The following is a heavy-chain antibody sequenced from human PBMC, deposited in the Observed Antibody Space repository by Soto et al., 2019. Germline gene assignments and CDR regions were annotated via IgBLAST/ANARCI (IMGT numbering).Heavy chain of an antibody. J-gene: IGHJ4*02. V-gene: IGHV1-18*01. CDR2: ISGYNGST. CDR3: ARSGMSGYSGYDY. D-gene: IGHD5-12*01. CDR1: GYTFTRYG. Sequence: ASVKVSCKASGYTFTRYGISWVRQAPGQGLEWMGWISGYNGSTNYAQKFQGRVTMTTDTSTSTAYMELSSLRSEDTAVYYCARSGMSGYSGYDYWGQGTLVTVSS.